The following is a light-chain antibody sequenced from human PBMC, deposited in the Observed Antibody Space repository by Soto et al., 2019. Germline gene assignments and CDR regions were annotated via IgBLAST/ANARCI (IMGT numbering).Light chain of an antibody. V-gene: IGKV1-39*01. CDR3: QQSYSTSSIT. Sequence: DVQMTQSPSSLSASVGDRVTITCRSSQSISSYLNCYQQKPGKAPKLLIYAASSLQSGVPSRFSGSGSGTDFTLTISSLQPEDLATYYCQQSYSTSSITFGQGTRLEIK. CDR2: AAS. CDR1: QSISSY. J-gene: IGKJ5*01.